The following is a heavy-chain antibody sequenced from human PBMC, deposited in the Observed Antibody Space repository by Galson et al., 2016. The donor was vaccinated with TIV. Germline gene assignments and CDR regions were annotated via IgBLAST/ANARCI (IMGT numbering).Heavy chain of an antibody. V-gene: IGHV3-30-3*01. Sequence: SLRLSCAASGFTFRNYAMRWVRQAPGKGLEWVAVISYEGSNKFYADSVRGRFTMSRDNSKNTLDLQMNSLGAGDTAVYYCARDMGSSAVFDFWGQGTLVTVSS. CDR3: ARDMGSSAVFDF. J-gene: IGHJ4*02. D-gene: IGHD3-10*01. CDR1: GFTFRNYA. CDR2: ISYEGSNK.